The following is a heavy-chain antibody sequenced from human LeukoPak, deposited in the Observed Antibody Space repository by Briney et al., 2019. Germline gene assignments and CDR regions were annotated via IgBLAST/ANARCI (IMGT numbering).Heavy chain of an antibody. CDR2: IIPIFGTA. J-gene: IGHJ4*02. D-gene: IGHD6-19*01. CDR1: GGTFSSYA. Sequence: GSSVKVSCKASGGTFSSYAISWVRQAPGQGLEWMGGIIPIFGTANYAQKFQGRVTITADESTSTAYMELSSLRSEDTAVYYCARGPIAVAGSYYFDYWGQGTLVTVSS. CDR3: ARGPIAVAGSYYFDY. V-gene: IGHV1-69*01.